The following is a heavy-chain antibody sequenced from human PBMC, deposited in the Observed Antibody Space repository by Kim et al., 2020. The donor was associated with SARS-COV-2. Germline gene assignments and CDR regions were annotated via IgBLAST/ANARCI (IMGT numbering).Heavy chain of an antibody. CDR1: GGTFSSYA. D-gene: IGHD5-12*01. CDR2: IIPILGIA. Sequence: SVKVSCKASGGTFSSYAISWVRQAPGQGLEWMGRIIPILGIANYAQKFQGRVTITADKSTSTAYMELSSLRSEDTAVYYCAGDRGLVIYSGYDYVSYYGRDVWGQGTTVTVSS. J-gene: IGHJ6*02. CDR3: AGDRGLVIYSGYDYVSYYGRDV. V-gene: IGHV1-69*04.